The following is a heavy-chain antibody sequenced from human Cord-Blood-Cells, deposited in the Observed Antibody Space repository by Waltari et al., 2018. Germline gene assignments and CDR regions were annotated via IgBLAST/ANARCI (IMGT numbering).Heavy chain of an antibody. CDR2: ISSSSSTI. Sequence: EVQLVESGGGLVQHGGSLRLSCAASGFTFSSYSMNWVRQAPGKGLEWGSYISSSSSTIYYADSMKGRFTISRDNAKNSLYLQMNSLRDEDTAVYYCARDLRKVGMGWFDPWGQGTLVTVSS. CDR3: ARDLRKVGMGWFDP. J-gene: IGHJ5*02. D-gene: IGHD1-26*01. CDR1: GFTFSSYS. V-gene: IGHV3-48*02.